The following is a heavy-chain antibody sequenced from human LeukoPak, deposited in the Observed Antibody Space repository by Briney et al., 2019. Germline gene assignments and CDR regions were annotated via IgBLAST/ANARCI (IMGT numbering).Heavy chain of an antibody. J-gene: IGHJ4*02. CDR2: IYYSGST. V-gene: IGHV4-39*07. Sequence: PSETLSLTCSVSGGSIYNSAYHWGWIRQPPGKGLEWIGSIYYSGSTNYNPSLKSRVTISVDTSKNQFSLKLSSVTAADTAVYYCARRRYGSGSYYKPPDYWGQGTLVTVSS. D-gene: IGHD3-10*01. CDR3: ARRRYGSGSYYKPPDY. CDR1: GGSIYNSAYH.